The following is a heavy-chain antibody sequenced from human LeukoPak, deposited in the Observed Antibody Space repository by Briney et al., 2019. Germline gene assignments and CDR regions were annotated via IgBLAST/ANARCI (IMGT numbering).Heavy chain of an antibody. Sequence: GESLKISCKGSGYRFSSNWIGWVRQMPGKGLEWMGIIYPGDSDTRYSPSFQGQVTISADKSISTVYLQWSSLKASDTAMYYCARRRGRYSGDAFDIWGQGTMVTVSS. V-gene: IGHV5-51*01. J-gene: IGHJ3*02. CDR1: GYRFSSNW. CDR3: ARRRGRYSGDAFDI. D-gene: IGHD1-26*01. CDR2: IYPGDSDT.